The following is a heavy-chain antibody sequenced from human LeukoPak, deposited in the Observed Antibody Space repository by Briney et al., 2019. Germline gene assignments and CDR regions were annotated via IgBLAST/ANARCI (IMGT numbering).Heavy chain of an antibody. D-gene: IGHD2-21*01. CDR3: ARLSRLRSDY. CDR2: INYSGST. CDR1: GGSISSYY. V-gene: IGHV4-34*01. Sequence: SETLSLTCTVSGGSISSYYWSWIRQPPGKGLEWIGEINYSGSTNYNPSLKSRVTISVDTSKNHFSLKLSSVTAADTAVYYCARLSRLRSDYWGQGTLVTVSS. J-gene: IGHJ4*02.